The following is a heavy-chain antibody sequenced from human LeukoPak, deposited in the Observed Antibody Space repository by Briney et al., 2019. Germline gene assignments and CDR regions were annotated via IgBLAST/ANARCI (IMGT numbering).Heavy chain of an antibody. CDR2: IRSDVSIQ. CDR3: AKDQPEAYFDY. V-gene: IGHV3-30*02. D-gene: IGHD1-14*01. J-gene: IGHJ4*02. Sequence: WGAFIRSDVSIQYYAYSVKGRFTISRDNANNTLYLQMNSLRAEDAALYYCAKDQPEAYFDYWGQGTLVTVSS.